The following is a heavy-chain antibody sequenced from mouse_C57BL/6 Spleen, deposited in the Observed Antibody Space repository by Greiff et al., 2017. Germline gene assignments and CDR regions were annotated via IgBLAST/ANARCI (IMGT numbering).Heavy chain of an antibody. CDR2: INPSNGGT. V-gene: IGHV1-53*01. J-gene: IGHJ4*01. D-gene: IGHD2-3*01. CDR3: AKQGDGYYPLYAMDY. Sequence: QVQLQQPGTELVKPGASVKMSCKASGYTFTSYWMHWVKQRPGQGLEWIGNINPSNGGTNYNEKFKSKATLTVDKSSRTAYMQLSSLTSEESAVYYVAKQGDGYYPLYAMDYWGQGTSVTVSS. CDR1: GYTFTSYW.